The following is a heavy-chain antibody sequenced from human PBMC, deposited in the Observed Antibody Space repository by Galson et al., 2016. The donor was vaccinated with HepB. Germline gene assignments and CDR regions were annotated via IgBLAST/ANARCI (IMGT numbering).Heavy chain of an antibody. CDR2: IYHSGNI. D-gene: IGHD2-8*01. CDR1: GGPISSYY. J-gene: IGHJ6*02. V-gene: IGHV4-59*13. CDR3: ATMVPEYYFAMHV. Sequence: ETLSLTCTVSGGPISSYYWGWIRQPPGKGLEWIGYIYHSGNINYNSSLKSRVTISVDTSKNQFSLKLTSVTAADTAVYYCATMVPEYYFAMHVWGLGTTVTVSS.